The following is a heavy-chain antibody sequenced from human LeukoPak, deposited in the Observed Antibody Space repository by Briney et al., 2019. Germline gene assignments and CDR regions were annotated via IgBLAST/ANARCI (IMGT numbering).Heavy chain of an antibody. CDR2: FNNSGST. D-gene: IGHD6-19*01. CDR3: AKMWYSTGSRAGAAFDI. V-gene: IGHV4-59*01. Sequence: SETLSLTCTVSGDTISSFYWSWIRQPPGQGLEWIAFFNNSGSTNYNHSLKSRVTISADTSKNQFSLRLSSVTAADTALYYGAKMWYSTGSRAGAAFDIWGQGTMVTVSS. J-gene: IGHJ3*02. CDR1: GDTISSFY.